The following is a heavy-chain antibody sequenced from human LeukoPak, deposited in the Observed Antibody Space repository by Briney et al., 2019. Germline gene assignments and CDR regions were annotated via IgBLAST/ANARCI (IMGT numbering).Heavy chain of an antibody. V-gene: IGHV3-9*03. CDR1: GFTFDDYA. Sequence: PGGSLRLSCAASGFTFDDYAMHWVRQAPGKGLEWVSGISWNSGSIGYADSVKGRFTISRDNAKNSLYLQMNSLRAEDMALYYCAKGIHFGVVTSQYFDYWGQGTLVTVSS. D-gene: IGHD3-3*01. J-gene: IGHJ4*02. CDR2: ISWNSGSI. CDR3: AKGIHFGVVTSQYFDY.